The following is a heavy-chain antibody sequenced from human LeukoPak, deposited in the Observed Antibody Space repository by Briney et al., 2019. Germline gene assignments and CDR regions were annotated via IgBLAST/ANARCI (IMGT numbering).Heavy chain of an antibody. Sequence: SETLSLTCTVSGGSISSSSYYWGWIRQPPGKGLEWIGSIYYSGSTYYNPSLKSRVTISVDTSKNQFSLKLSSVTAADTAVYYCARDLKPLSIDPARLRYFDWLSVTPTEYFDYWGQGTLVTVSS. V-gene: IGHV4-39*07. D-gene: IGHD3-9*01. J-gene: IGHJ4*02. CDR1: GGSISSSSYY. CDR2: IYYSGST. CDR3: ARDLKPLSIDPARLRYFDWLSVTPTEYFDY.